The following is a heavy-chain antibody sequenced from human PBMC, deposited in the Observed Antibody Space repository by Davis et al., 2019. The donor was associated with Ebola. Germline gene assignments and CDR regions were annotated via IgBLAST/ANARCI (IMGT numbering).Heavy chain of an antibody. CDR2: IYYSGST. CDR1: GGSISRGGSY. CDR3: AGGPGIPASIDH. Sequence: PSETLSLTCTVSGGSISRGGSYWTWIRQHPGKGLEWTGYIYYSGSTYYKPSLKSRVTISLDTSKNQFSLNLYSVTAADTAVYYCAGGPGIPASIDHWGQGTLVTVSS. V-gene: IGHV4-31*03. D-gene: IGHD1-1*01. J-gene: IGHJ4*02.